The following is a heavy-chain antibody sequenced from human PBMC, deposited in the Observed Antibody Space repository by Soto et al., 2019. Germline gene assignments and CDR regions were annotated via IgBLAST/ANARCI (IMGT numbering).Heavy chain of an antibody. D-gene: IGHD1-26*01. CDR3: AREPGATVYFDD. J-gene: IGHJ4*02. Sequence: SETLSLTCTVSGGSISSYYWSWIRQPPGKGLEWIGYIYYSGSTNYNPSLKSRVTISVDTSKNQFSLKLSSVTAADTAVYDCAREPGATVYFDDWGKGTLVTVPS. V-gene: IGHV4-59*01. CDR1: GGSISSYY. CDR2: IYYSGST.